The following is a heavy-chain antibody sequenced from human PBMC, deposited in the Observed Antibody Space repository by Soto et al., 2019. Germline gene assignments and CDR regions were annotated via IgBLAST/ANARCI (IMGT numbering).Heavy chain of an antibody. J-gene: IGHJ4*02. V-gene: IGHV2-5*02. D-gene: IGHD3-3*01. Sequence: QITLNESGPTVVRPTETLTLTCRFSGFSLTTSGVGVGWIRQSPGKAPEWLALIYWDDDKRYSASLQSRLTITKDTSKNQVVLTVSDLDPTDTATYYCAPRVLRTVFGLVTTTAIYFDFWAQRTPAAVAS. CDR1: GFSLTTSGVG. CDR3: APRVLRTVFGLVTTTAIYFDF. CDR2: IYWDDDK.